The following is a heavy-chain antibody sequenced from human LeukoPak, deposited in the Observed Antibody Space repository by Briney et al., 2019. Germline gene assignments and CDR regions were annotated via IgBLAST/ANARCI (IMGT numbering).Heavy chain of an antibody. CDR1: GFTFSSYG. D-gene: IGHD3-10*01. J-gene: IGHJ4*02. Sequence: GGSPRLSCAASGFTFSSYGMHWVRQAPGKGLEWVAFIRYDGSNKYYADSVKGRFTISRDNSKNTLYLQMNSLRAEDTAVYYCAKDAYGSGSTQDYWGQGTLVTVSS. V-gene: IGHV3-30*02. CDR3: AKDAYGSGSTQDY. CDR2: IRYDGSNK.